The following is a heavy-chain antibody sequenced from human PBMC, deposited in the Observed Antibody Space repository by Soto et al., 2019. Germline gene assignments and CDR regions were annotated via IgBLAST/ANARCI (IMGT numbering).Heavy chain of an antibody. CDR2: ISGKNGNT. J-gene: IGHJ6*02. Sequence: QVQLVQSGVEVKKPGASVKVSCKDSGYTFISHGISWVRQAPGQGLAWMGWISGKNGNTNYAQKLQGRVTLTTDTSTSTAYMELRSLISDDTAVYYCARVSSSIVVVPDYGMDVWGQGTTVTVSS. D-gene: IGHD2-15*01. CDR3: ARVSSSIVVVPDYGMDV. V-gene: IGHV1-18*04. CDR1: GYTFISHG.